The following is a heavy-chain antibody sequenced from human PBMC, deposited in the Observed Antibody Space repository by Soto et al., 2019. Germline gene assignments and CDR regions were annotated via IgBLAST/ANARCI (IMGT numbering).Heavy chain of an antibody. CDR2: ISYDGSNK. V-gene: IGHV3-30-3*01. D-gene: IGHD3-22*01. CDR1: GFTFSSYA. J-gene: IGHJ4*02. Sequence: SLRLSCAASGFTFSSYAMHWVRQAPGKGLEWVAVISYDGSNKYYADSVKGRFTISRDNSKNTLYLQMNSLRAEDTAVYYCARECGDYYDSSGYPGYWGQGTLVTVSS. CDR3: ARECGDYYDSSGYPGY.